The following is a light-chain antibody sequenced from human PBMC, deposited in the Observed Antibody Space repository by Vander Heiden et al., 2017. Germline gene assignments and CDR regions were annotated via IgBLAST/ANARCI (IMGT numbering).Light chain of an antibody. CDR1: QSVSSSY. CDR2: GAS. CDR3: QQSGWT. V-gene: IGKV3-20*01. Sequence: EIVLTQSPGTLPLSPGERATLSCRASQSVSSSYLAWYQQKPGQAPRLLIYGASSRATGIPDRFSGSGSGTDFTLTISRLEPEDFAVYYCQQSGWTFGQGTKVEIK. J-gene: IGKJ1*01.